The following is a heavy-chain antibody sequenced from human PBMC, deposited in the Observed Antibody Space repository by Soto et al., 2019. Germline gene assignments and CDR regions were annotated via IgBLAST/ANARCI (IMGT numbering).Heavy chain of an antibody. CDR1: GGSISNYY. J-gene: IGHJ5*02. CDR3: ASGGNWFDP. D-gene: IGHD3-16*01. CDR2: MYYNGNI. V-gene: IGHV4-59*01. Sequence: SETLSLTCNVSGGSISNYYWTWVRQSPEKGLEWIGYMYYNGNINYNPSLKSRVTISIDTSKNQFSLTLKSVTAADTAVYYRASGGNWFDPWGQGVLVTVSS.